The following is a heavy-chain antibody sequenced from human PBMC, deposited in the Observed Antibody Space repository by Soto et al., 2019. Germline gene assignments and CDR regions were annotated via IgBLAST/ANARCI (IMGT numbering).Heavy chain of an antibody. CDR3: ATGGRKDQYSNYYYFYYMDV. V-gene: IGHV1-24*01. CDR2: FDPEDGET. D-gene: IGHD4-4*01. J-gene: IGHJ6*03. CDR1: GYTLTELS. Sequence: QVQLVQSGAEVKKPGASVKVSCKVSGYTLTELSMHWVRQAPGKGLEWMGGFDPEDGETIYAQKFQGRVTMTEDTSTDTAYMELSSLRSEDTAVYYCATGGRKDQYSNYYYFYYMDVWGKGTTVTVSS.